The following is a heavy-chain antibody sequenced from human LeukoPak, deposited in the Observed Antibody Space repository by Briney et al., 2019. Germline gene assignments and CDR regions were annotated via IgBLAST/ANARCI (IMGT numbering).Heavy chain of an antibody. Sequence: PSETLSLTCTVSGGSISSYYWSWIRQPPGKGLEWIGYIYTSGSTNYNPSLKSRVTISVDTSKNQFSLKLSSVTAADTAVYYCARLEVAYNWFDPWGQGTLVTVSP. CDR1: GGSISSYY. J-gene: IGHJ5*02. V-gene: IGHV4-4*09. CDR3: ARLEVAYNWFDP. CDR2: IYTSGST.